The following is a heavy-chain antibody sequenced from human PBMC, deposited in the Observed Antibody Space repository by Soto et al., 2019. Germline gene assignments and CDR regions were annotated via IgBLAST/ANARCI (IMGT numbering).Heavy chain of an antibody. CDR1: GFSFSTFG. V-gene: IGHV3-30*18. J-gene: IGHJ4*01. Sequence: QVRLVESGGGVGQPGRSLRLSCVASGFSFSTFGIHWVRQAPGKGLEWVGVISSDGQTKYYADSVKGRFTISRDNSKNTRYLQIDSLRPEDTAVYYCAKEIAVAGDLDYWGHGTLVTVSS. CDR2: ISSDGQTK. CDR3: AKEIAVAGDLDY. D-gene: IGHD6-19*01.